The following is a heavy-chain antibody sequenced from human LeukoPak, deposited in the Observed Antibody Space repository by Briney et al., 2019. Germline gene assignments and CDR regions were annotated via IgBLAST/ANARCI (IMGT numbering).Heavy chain of an antibody. Sequence: GGSLRLSCTASGFTFRDYWMGWVRQAPGKGLEWVATIKHDGRETYYVGSVKGRFTISRDNAKISLYLQMNRLRAEDTAVYYCARATMGFDPWGQGILVTVSS. CDR1: GFTFRDYW. V-gene: IGHV3-7*04. CDR2: IKHDGRET. J-gene: IGHJ5*02. CDR3: ARATMGFDP. D-gene: IGHD2-8*01.